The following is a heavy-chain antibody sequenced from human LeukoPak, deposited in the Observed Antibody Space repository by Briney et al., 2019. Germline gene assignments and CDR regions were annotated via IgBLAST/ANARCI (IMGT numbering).Heavy chain of an antibody. CDR1: GFTFSSYS. V-gene: IGHV3-48*04. D-gene: IGHD6-19*01. Sequence: GGSLRLSCAASGFTFSSYSMNWVRQAPGKGLEWVSYISSSSSTIYYADFVKGRFTISRDNAKNSLYLQMNSLRAEDTAVYYCARDGIAVADHWGQGTLVTVSS. J-gene: IGHJ4*02. CDR2: ISSSSSTI. CDR3: ARDGIAVADH.